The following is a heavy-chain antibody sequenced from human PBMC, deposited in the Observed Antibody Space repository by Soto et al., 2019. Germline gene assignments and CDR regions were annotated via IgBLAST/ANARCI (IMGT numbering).Heavy chain of an antibody. CDR3: VDVFTRSTFGY. J-gene: IGHJ4*02. Sequence: SETLSLTCAVYGGSFSGYYWSWIRQPPGKGLEWIGEINHSGSTYYNPSLKSRVTISVDTSKNQFSLKLRSVTAADTAVYYCVDVFTRSTFGYWGQGTLVTVSS. CDR1: GGSFSGYY. V-gene: IGHV4-34*01. D-gene: IGHD3-10*02. CDR2: INHSGST.